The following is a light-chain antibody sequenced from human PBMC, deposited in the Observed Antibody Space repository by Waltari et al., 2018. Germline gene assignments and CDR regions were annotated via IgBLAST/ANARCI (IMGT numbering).Light chain of an antibody. CDR1: QSISSY. J-gene: IGKJ1*01. CDR3: QQSYSTPRT. V-gene: IGKV1-39*01. CDR2: AAS. Sequence: DIQMTQSPSSLSASVGDRVTIPCRASQSISSYLHWYQQKPGKAPKLLIYAASSLQRGVPARFSGSGSGTDFTLTISSVEPEDFATYYCQQSYSTPRTFGQGTKVEIK.